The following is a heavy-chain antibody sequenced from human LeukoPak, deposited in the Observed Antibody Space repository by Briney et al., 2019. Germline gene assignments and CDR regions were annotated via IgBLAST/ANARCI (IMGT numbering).Heavy chain of an antibody. CDR3: ARRYDFWSGYYNY. Sequence: PSETLSLTCTVSGGSISSYYWSWIRQPPGKGLEWIGYIHYSGSTNYNPSLKSRVTISVDTSKNQFSLKLSSVTAADTAVYYCARRYDFWSGYYNYWGQGTLVTVSS. CDR1: GGSISSYY. CDR2: IHYSGST. J-gene: IGHJ4*02. V-gene: IGHV4-59*01. D-gene: IGHD3-3*01.